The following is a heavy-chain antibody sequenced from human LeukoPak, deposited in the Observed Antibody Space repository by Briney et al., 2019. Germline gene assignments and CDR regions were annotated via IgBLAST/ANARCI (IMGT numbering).Heavy chain of an antibody. CDR3: VRDLT. CDR2: ISANGDNT. Sequence: VGSLRLSCSASGFTFSGSAMHWVRQAPGKGPEFVSGISANGDNTYYGVSVTVRFTISRDNSKNTVHLQMSSLSPEDTAVYYCVRDLTWGQGTLVIVSS. CDR1: GFTFSGSA. J-gene: IGHJ5*02. V-gene: IGHV3-64D*06.